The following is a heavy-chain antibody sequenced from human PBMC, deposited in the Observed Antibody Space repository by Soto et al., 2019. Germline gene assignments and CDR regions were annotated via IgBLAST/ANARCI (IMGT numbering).Heavy chain of an antibody. D-gene: IGHD2-21*01. CDR3: AKGSRMWTPDY. V-gene: IGHV1-3*01. CDR2: IAPGNGNT. CDR1: GYTFTDYA. Sequence: QVQLVQSGAEVKKPGASVKVFCKASGYTFTDYAIHWVRQAPGQRLELMGWIAPGNGNTKYSQNFEGRVTITRDTSANTDYMELSSLRSEDTAVYYCAKGSRMWTPDYWGQGTLVTVSS. J-gene: IGHJ4*02.